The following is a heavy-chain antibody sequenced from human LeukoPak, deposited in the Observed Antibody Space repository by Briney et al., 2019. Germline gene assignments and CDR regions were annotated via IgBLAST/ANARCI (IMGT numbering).Heavy chain of an antibody. J-gene: IGHJ4*02. D-gene: IGHD6-19*01. V-gene: IGHV4-61*02. CDR2: IYSSGTT. CDR1: GGSISSGNYY. CDR3: ARTPWYSSGWYGSDY. Sequence: SETLSLTCTVSGGSISSGNYYWSWIRQPAGKGLEWIGRIYSSGTTNYNPSLKSRVTISVDTSKNQFSLRLSSVTAADTAVYYCARTPWYSSGWYGSDYWGQGTLVTVSS.